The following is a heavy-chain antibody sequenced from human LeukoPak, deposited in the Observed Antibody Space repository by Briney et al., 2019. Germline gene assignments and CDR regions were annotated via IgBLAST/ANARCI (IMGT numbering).Heavy chain of an antibody. CDR2: ISANNGET. CDR3: ATQVDILSYFDY. Sequence: GASVKVSCRASGYIFTNYGITWVRQAPGQGLEWMSWISANNGETNFAQKFQGRVTMMTDSSTSTAYMELSSLRSEDTAVYYCATQVDILSYFDYWGQGTLVTVSS. V-gene: IGHV1-18*01. CDR1: GYIFTNYG. D-gene: IGHD3-9*01. J-gene: IGHJ4*02.